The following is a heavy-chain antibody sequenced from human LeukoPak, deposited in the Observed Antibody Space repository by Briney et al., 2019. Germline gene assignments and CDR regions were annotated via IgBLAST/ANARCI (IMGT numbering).Heavy chain of an antibody. V-gene: IGHV3-48*01. CDR3: ARRYVVGVVYYRDI. D-gene: IGHD3-10*01. CDR2: IIGSSGSI. CDR1: RFTLTRVM. J-gene: IGHJ6*03. Sequence: VGSLRLSSVASRFTLTRVMSSTGCQAPGKGLEWVSYIIGSSGSIYYADSVKGRFTISRDNAKNSPYLQKNSLIGEADVGDYCARRYVVGVVYYRDIWGKGTTVTVSS.